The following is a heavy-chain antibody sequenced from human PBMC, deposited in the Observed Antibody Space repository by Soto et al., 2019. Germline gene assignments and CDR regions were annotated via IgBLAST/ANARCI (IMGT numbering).Heavy chain of an antibody. J-gene: IGHJ3*02. CDR1: GGSISSYY. CDR2: IYYSGST. V-gene: IGHV4-59*08. CDR3: ARQGWWVAARPDAFDI. D-gene: IGHD6-6*01. Sequence: SETLSLTCTVSGGSISSYYWSWIRQPPGKGLEWIGYIYYSGSTNYNPSLKSRVTISVDTSKNQFSLKLSSVTAADTAVYYCARQGWWVAARPDAFDIWGPGTMVTVSS.